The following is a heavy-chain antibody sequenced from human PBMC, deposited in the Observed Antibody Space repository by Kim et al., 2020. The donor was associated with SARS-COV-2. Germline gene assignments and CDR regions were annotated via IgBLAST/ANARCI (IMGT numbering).Heavy chain of an antibody. J-gene: IGHJ5*02. V-gene: IGHV1-24*01. CDR3: ATCCSITCCHWFVP. D-gene: IGHD2-2*01. CDR2: FDPEDGET. CDR1: GYTLTELS. Sequence: ASVKVSCKVSGYTLTELSMHWVLHAPGKGREWMGGFDPEDGETIYAQKFQGRVTMTADTSSDTAYMELISLRSEDTAAYYCATCCSITCCHWFVPWGHGT.